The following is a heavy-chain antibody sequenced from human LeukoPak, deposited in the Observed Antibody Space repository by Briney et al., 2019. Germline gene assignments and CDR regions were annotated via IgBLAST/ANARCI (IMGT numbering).Heavy chain of an antibody. D-gene: IGHD6-25*01. V-gene: IGHV5-51*01. CDR1: GYDFTTYW. J-gene: IGHJ4*02. CDR2: INPVNSDT. Sequence: GESLKTSCKGSGYDFTTYWIAWVRQMPGKGLEWMGNINPVNSDTTYSPSFQGQVTISVDKSISTAYLQLSSLKASDTAMYYCARHYSSAWFGYWGQGSPVTVSS. CDR3: ARHYSSAWFGY.